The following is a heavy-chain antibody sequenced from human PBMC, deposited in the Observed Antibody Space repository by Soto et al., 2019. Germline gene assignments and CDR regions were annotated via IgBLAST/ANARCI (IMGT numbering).Heavy chain of an antibody. CDR2: ISPYNGNT. CDR1: GYTFSSYG. J-gene: IGHJ4*02. D-gene: IGHD2-15*01. V-gene: IGHV1-18*04. Sequence: ASVKVSCKASGYTFSSYGISWVRQAPGQGLEWMGWISPYNGNTDYAQKFQGRVTMTTDTSTSTAYMELRSLRSDDTDMYYCALNRIPAATPSVPYDYWGQGTLVTVSS. CDR3: ALNRIPAATPSVPYDY.